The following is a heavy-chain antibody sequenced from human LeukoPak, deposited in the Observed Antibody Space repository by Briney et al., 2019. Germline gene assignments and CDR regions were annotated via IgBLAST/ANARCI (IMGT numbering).Heavy chain of an antibody. CDR1: GFTFSNAW. D-gene: IGHD2-15*01. CDR3: ATEGYGDAFDI. V-gene: IGHV3-15*07. J-gene: IGHJ3*02. CDR2: IKSRSYGGTA. Sequence: PGGSLRFSCAASGFTFSNAWINWVRQAPGKGLEWVGRIKSRSYGGTADYAAPVKGRFTISRDDSKNTLYLQMKSLKTEDTAMYYCATEGYGDAFDIWGPGTRVSVSS.